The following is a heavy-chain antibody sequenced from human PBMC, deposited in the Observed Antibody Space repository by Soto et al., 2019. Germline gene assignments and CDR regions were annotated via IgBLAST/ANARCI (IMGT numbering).Heavy chain of an antibody. V-gene: IGHV1-18*04. Sequence: WASVKVSCKASGYTLTNYGVTWVRQAPGQGLEWLGRVTPYKADTNSAQNLQGRVTMATDTSTNTAYLELRSLRSDDTAVYFCATDGPSNSGNLYAFDIWGQGTMVTVSS. D-gene: IGHD5-12*01. CDR2: VTPYKADT. CDR3: ATDGPSNSGNLYAFDI. J-gene: IGHJ3*02. CDR1: GYTLTNYG.